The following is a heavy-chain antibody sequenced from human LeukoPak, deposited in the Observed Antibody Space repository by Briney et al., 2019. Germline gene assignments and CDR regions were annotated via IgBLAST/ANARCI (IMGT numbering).Heavy chain of an antibody. CDR3: AKPFYYGSGSNNWFDP. V-gene: IGHV3-23*01. Sequence: GGSLRLSCAASGFTFSSYAMSWVRQAPGKGLEWVSAISGSGGSTYYADSVKGRFTISRDNSKNTLYLQMNSLRAEDTAVYYCAKPFYYGSGSNNWFDPWGQGTPVTVSS. D-gene: IGHD3-10*01. CDR2: ISGSGGST. J-gene: IGHJ5*02. CDR1: GFTFSSYA.